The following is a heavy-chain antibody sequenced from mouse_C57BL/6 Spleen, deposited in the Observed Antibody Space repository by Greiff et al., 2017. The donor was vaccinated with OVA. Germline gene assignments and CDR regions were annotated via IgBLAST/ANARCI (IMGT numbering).Heavy chain of an antibody. V-gene: IGHV5-6*01. CDR2: ISSGGSYT. Sequence: EVNLVESGGDLVKPGGSLKLSCAASGFTFSSYGMSWVRQTPDKRLEWVATISSGGSYTYYPDSVKGRFTISRDNAKNTLYLQMSSLKSEDTAMYYCARQGTTVVEKAWFAYWGQGTLVTVSA. CDR1: GFTFSSYG. CDR3: ARQGTTVVEKAWFAY. D-gene: IGHD1-1*01. J-gene: IGHJ3*01.